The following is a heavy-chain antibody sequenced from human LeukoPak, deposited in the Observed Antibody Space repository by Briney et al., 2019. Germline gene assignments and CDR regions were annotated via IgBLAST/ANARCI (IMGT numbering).Heavy chain of an antibody. CDR1: GFTFSSYA. CDR3: AKDVRQQYYDFWSGYYDY. D-gene: IGHD3-3*01. V-gene: IGHV3-23*01. CDR2: ISGSGGST. J-gene: IGHJ4*02. Sequence: GGSLRLSXAASGFTFSSYAMSWVRQAPGKGLEWVSAISGSGGSTYYADSVKGRFTISRDNSKNTLYLQMNSLRAEDTAVYYCAKDVRQQYYDFWSGYYDYWGQGTLVTVSS.